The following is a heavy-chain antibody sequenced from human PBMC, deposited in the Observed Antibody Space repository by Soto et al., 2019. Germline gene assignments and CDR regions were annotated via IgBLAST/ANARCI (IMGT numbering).Heavy chain of an antibody. CDR1: GGSFSGYY. D-gene: IGHD3-10*01. V-gene: IGHV4-34*01. Sequence: SETLSLTCAVYGGSFSGYYWSWIRQPPGKGLEWIGEINHSGSTNYNPSLKSRVTISVDTSKNQFSLKLSSVTAADTAVYYCARGARYYYGSGSYGIDYWGQGTLVTVSS. CDR3: ARGARYYYGSGSYGIDY. CDR2: INHSGST. J-gene: IGHJ4*02.